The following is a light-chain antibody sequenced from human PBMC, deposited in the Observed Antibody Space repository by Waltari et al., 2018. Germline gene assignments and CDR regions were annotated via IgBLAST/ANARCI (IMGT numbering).Light chain of an antibody. CDR2: GAS. V-gene: IGKV3-15*01. CDR1: QGVRSN. CDR3: QQYNNWWT. Sequence: EIXXXXSPATLSXSPGERAXLPCRASQGVRSNLAWYXQKPGQAPRLLIYGASTRATGXPXXFSGXGSXTEFTLXXXXLQSXXXXXYYXQQYNNWWTXXXGXKVXIK. J-gene: IGKJ1*01.